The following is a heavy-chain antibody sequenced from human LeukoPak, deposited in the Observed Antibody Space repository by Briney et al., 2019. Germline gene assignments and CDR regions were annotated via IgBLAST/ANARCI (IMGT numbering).Heavy chain of an antibody. CDR2: IIPILGMA. CDR3: ARVWEHGDY. CDR1: GGTFSSYA. V-gene: IGHV1-69*04. Sequence: ASVKVSCKASGGTFSSYAISWVRQAPGQGLEWMGRIIPILGMANYAQKFQGRVTITADKSTSTAYMELSSLRSEDTAVYYCARVWEHGDYWGQGTLVTVSS. J-gene: IGHJ4*02. D-gene: IGHD1-26*01.